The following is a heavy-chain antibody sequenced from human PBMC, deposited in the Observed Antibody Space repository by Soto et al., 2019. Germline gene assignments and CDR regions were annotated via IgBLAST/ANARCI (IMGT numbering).Heavy chain of an antibody. CDR3: ARADLGYCSSTSCYGGGCFDP. J-gene: IGHJ5*02. Sequence: ASVKVSCKASGYTFTSYGISWVRQAPGQGLEWMGWISAYNGNTNYAQKLQGRVTMTTDTSTSTAYMELRSLRSDDTAVYYCARADLGYCSSTSCYGGGCFDPCGQRTLLTVSS. V-gene: IGHV1-18*01. D-gene: IGHD2-2*01. CDR1: GYTFTSYG. CDR2: ISAYNGNT.